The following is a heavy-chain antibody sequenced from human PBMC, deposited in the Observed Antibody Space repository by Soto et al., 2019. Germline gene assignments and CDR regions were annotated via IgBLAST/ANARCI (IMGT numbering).Heavy chain of an antibody. CDR2: IYYSGST. Sequence: SETLSLTCTVSGGSISSYYWGWIRQPPGKGLEWIGYIYYSGSTNYNPSLKSRVTISVDTSKNQFSLKLSSVTAADTAVYYCARGYDYGDSQSSHFDYGGQGTLVTVPS. D-gene: IGHD4-17*01. V-gene: IGHV4-59*01. CDR1: GGSISSYY. J-gene: IGHJ4*02. CDR3: ARGYDYGDSQSSHFDY.